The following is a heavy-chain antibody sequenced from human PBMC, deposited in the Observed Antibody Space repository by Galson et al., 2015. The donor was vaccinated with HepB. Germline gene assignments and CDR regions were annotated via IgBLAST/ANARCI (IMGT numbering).Heavy chain of an antibody. CDR1: GYTFTSYA. D-gene: IGHD2-2*01. V-gene: IGHV7-4-1*02. CDR2: INTNTGNP. CDR3: ARDVVVPDDQLGYAFDI. Sequence: SVKVSCKASGYTFTSYAMNWVRQAPGQGLEWMGWINTNTGNPTYAQGFTGRFVFSLDTSVSTAYLQISSLKAEDTAVYYCARDVVVPDDQLGYAFDIWGQGTMVTVSS. J-gene: IGHJ3*02.